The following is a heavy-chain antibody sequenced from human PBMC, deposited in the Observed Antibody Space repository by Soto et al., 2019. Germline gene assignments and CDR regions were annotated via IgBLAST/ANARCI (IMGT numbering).Heavy chain of an antibody. J-gene: IGHJ4*02. D-gene: IGHD3-22*01. CDR2: IVVGSGNT. V-gene: IGHV1-58*01. CDR3: AAERIPYYYDSSGYLDY. Sequence: SVKVSCKASGFTFTSSAVQWVRQARGQRLEWIGWIVVGSGNTNYAQKFQERVTITRDMSTSTAYMELSSLRSEDTAVYYCAAERIPYYYDSSGYLDYWGQGTLVTVSS. CDR1: GFTFTSSA.